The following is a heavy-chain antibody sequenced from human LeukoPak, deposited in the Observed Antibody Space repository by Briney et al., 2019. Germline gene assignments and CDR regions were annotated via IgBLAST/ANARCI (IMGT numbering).Heavy chain of an antibody. CDR2: ISAYNGNT. CDR1: GYTFTGYY. J-gene: IGHJ6*02. D-gene: IGHD6-13*01. CDR3: ARAPYSSSWSPYYYYYGMDV. V-gene: IGHV1-18*04. Sequence: ASVKVSCKASGYTFTGYYMHWVRQAPGQGLEWMGWISAYNGNTNYAQKLQGRVTMTTDTSTSTAYMELRSLRSDDTAVYYCARAPYSSSWSPYYYYYGMDVWGQGTTVTVSS.